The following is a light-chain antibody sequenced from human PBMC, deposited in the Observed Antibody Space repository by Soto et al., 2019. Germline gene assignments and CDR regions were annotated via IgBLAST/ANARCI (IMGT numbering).Light chain of an antibody. V-gene: IGLV2-14*01. CDR1: SSDVGGYNY. CDR2: EVT. J-gene: IGLJ3*02. CDR3: SSYTSSSTLL. Sequence: QPVLTQPASVSGSPGQSITISCTGTSSDVGGYNYVSWYQQHPGKGPKLMIYEVTNRPSGVSNRFSGSKSGNTASLTISGLQADDETDYYCSSYTSSSTLLFGGGTQLTVL.